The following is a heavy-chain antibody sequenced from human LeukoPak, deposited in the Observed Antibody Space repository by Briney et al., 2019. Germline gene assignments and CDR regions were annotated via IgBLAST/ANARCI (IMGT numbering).Heavy chain of an antibody. J-gene: IGHJ5*02. D-gene: IGHD3-22*01. Sequence: PSETLSLTCTVSGGSILDSTYYWAWIRQPPGKGLEWIATIFYNGNTHYNPSLKSRVTMSVDTVKNQFSLNLNSVTAADTAVYYCARQSSGYYYGWFDHWGQGTLVTVSS. CDR2: IFYNGNT. CDR3: ARQSSGYYYGWFDH. V-gene: IGHV4-39*01. CDR1: GGSILDSTYY.